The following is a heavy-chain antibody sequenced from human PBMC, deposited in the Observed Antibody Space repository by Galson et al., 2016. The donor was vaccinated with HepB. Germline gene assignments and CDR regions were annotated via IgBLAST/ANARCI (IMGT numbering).Heavy chain of an antibody. J-gene: IGHJ4*02. Sequence: SVKVSCKASEYTFSDHYIHWVRQAPGQGLEWMGWINPNSGGTNYAQKFQGWVTMTRDTSISTAYMELSRLKSDDTAVYYCARGLKRGQYSSGDLGYWGQGTLVSVSS. CDR3: ARGLKRGQYSSGDLGY. D-gene: IGHD1-26*01. CDR2: INPNSGGT. V-gene: IGHV1-2*04. CDR1: EYTFSDHY.